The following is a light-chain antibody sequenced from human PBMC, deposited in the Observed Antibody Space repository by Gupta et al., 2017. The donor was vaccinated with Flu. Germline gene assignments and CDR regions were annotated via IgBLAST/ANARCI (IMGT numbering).Light chain of an antibody. Sequence: QSALTQPASVSGSPGQPITISCPEPSSDVGGYNYVSWYQQRPGKAPKLMIYDVSNRPSGVSNRFSGSKSGNTASLTISGLQAEDEADYYCSSYTSGSALVVVFGGGTKLTVL. V-gene: IGLV2-14*01. J-gene: IGLJ2*01. CDR1: SSDVGGYNY. CDR3: SSYTSGSALVVV. CDR2: DVS.